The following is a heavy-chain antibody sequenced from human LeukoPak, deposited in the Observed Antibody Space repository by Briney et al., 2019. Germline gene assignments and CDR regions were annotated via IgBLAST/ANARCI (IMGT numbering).Heavy chain of an antibody. Sequence: PSETLSLTCTVSGGSISSSSYYWGWIRQPPGKGLEWIGSIYYSGSTNYNPSLKSRVTISVDKSKNQLSLKLISVTAADTAVYYCARDVGTALVTGDYWGQGTLVTVSS. CDR3: ARDVGTALVTGDY. D-gene: IGHD5-18*01. J-gene: IGHJ4*02. V-gene: IGHV4-39*07. CDR2: IYYSGST. CDR1: GGSISSSSYY.